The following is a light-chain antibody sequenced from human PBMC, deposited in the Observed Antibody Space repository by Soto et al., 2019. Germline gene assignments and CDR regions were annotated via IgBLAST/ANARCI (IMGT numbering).Light chain of an antibody. CDR2: AVS. V-gene: IGKV3-15*01. CDR3: QQYNKWPLT. Sequence: EIMMTQSPGTLSASPGERATLSCRASQNVSSNLDWYQQKPGQAPRLLIYAVSTRATGIPARFNGSGSGTEFTLTISSLQSEDFAVYYCQQYNKWPLTFGQGTKVEIK. CDR1: QNVSSN. J-gene: IGKJ1*01.